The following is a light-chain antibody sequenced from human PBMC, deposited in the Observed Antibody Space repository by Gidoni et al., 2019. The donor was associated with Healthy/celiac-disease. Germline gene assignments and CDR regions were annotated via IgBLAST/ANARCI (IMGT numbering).Light chain of an antibody. V-gene: IGLV3-19*01. CDR1: SLRSYD. CDR3: NSRDSSGNHPVV. CDR2: GKN. J-gene: IGLJ2*01. Sequence: SSELTQDPAVSVALGQTVRITCQGDSLRSYDASWYQQKPGPAPVLVIYGKNNRPSGIPDRFSGSSSGNTASLTITGAQAEDEADYYCNSRDSSGNHPVVFGGGTKLTVL.